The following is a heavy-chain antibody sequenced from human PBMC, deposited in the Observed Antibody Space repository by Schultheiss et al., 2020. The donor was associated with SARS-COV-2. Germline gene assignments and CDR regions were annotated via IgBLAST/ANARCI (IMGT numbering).Heavy chain of an antibody. D-gene: IGHD6-19*01. CDR3: ARDRSSGRGYNWFDP. Sequence: GGSLRLSCAASGFTVSSNYMSWVRQAPGKGLEWVSVIYSGGSTYYADSVKGRFTISRDNAKNSLYLQMNSLRAEDTAVYYCARDRSSGRGYNWFDPWGQGTLVTVSS. V-gene: IGHV3-53*01. CDR2: IYSGGST. J-gene: IGHJ5*02. CDR1: GFTVSSNY.